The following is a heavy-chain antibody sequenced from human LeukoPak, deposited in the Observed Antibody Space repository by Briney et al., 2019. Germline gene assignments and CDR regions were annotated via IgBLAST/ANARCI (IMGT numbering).Heavy chain of an antibody. Sequence: PGGSLRLSCAASGFTFSTYAMSWVRQAPGKGLEWVSTISDSGANTYYADSVRGRFTISRDNAKNSLYLQTNSLRAEDTAVYYCARETFFDYWGQGSLVTVSS. CDR2: ISDSGANT. CDR3: ARETFFDY. D-gene: IGHD3-16*01. J-gene: IGHJ4*02. CDR1: GFTFSTYA. V-gene: IGHV3-23*01.